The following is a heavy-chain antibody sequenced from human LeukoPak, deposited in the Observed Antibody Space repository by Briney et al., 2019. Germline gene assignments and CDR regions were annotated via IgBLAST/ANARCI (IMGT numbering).Heavy chain of an antibody. CDR2: IYYSGST. V-gene: IGHV4-39*01. CDR1: GGSISSSGYY. CDR3: ARHEYSGSYYGLSWFDP. D-gene: IGHD1-26*01. Sequence: SETLSLTCTVSGGSISSSGYYWGWIRQPPGKGLEWIASIYYSGSTYYNPSLKSRVTISVDTSKNQLSLKLSSLTSADTAVYYCARHEYSGSYYGLSWFDPWGQGTLVTVSS. J-gene: IGHJ5*02.